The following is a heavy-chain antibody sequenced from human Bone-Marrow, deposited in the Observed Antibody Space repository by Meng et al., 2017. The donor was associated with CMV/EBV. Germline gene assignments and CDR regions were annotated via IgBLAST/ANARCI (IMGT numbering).Heavy chain of an antibody. V-gene: IGHV3-33*01. CDR2: IWYDGSTK. CDR1: GFTFSAHG. J-gene: IGHJ4*02. D-gene: IGHD3-3*01. CDR3: VRDGNYESAGYHDY. Sequence: ASGFTFSAHGMPWVRQAPGKGLEWVAVIWYDGSTKYYGDSVKGRFTISRDNSKNTLYLQLNSLRDEDTAVYFCVRDGNYESAGYHDYWGQGTLVTVSS.